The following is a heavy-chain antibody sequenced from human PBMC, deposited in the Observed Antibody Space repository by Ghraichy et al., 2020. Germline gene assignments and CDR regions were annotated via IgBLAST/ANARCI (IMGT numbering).Heavy chain of an antibody. D-gene: IGHD4-23*01. CDR3: AGGPGVTTDY. Sequence: SQTISLTCTVSGGSISSYYWSWIRQPPGKGLEWIGYIYYSGSTNYNPSLKSRVTISVDTSKNQFSLKLSSVTAADTAVYYCAGGPGVTTDYWGQGTLVTVSS. CDR2: IYYSGST. J-gene: IGHJ4*02. V-gene: IGHV4-59*01. CDR1: GGSISSYY.